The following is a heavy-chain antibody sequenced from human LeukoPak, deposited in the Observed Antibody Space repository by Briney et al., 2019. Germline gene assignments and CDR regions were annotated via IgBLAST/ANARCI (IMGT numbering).Heavy chain of an antibody. CDR1: GFTFSSYA. CDR3: AKGGYSSRAPLDY. J-gene: IGHJ4*02. V-gene: IGHV3-64*01. Sequence: PGGSLRLSCAASGFTFSSYAMYWVRQAPGKGLEYVSAISSNGGSTYYANSVKGRFTISRDNSKNTLYLQMNSLRAEDTALYYCAKGGYSSRAPLDYWGQGILVTVSS. D-gene: IGHD6-13*01. CDR2: ISSNGGST.